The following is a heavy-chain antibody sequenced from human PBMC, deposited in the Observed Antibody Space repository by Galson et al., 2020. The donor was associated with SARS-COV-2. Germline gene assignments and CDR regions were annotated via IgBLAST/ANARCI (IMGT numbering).Heavy chain of an antibody. D-gene: IGHD3-22*01. CDR2: ITMISSYI. Sequence: GGSLRLSCAASGFTFSSYSMNWVHQAPGKGLEWVSSITMISSYIYYADSVKGRFTISRDNAKNSLYLQMNSLRVEDTAVYYCARDPTTVDSSGDYGVSDIWGQGTMVTVSS. CDR1: GFTFSSYS. V-gene: IGHV3-21*01. J-gene: IGHJ3*02. CDR3: ARDPTTVDSSGDYGVSDI.